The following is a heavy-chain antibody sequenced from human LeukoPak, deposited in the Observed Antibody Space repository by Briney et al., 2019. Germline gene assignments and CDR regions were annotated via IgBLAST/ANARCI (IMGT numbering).Heavy chain of an antibody. CDR1: GGSISSSSYY. CDR3: ARLGTRQLLYCGGDCYPN. CDR2: IYYSGST. D-gene: IGHD2-21*02. Sequence: SETLSLTCTVSGGSISSSSYYWGWIRQPPGKGLEWIGSIYYSGSTYYNPSLKSRVTISVDTSKNQFSLKLSSVTAADTAVYYCARLGTRQLLYCGGDCYPNWGQGTLVTVSP. V-gene: IGHV4-39*01. J-gene: IGHJ4*02.